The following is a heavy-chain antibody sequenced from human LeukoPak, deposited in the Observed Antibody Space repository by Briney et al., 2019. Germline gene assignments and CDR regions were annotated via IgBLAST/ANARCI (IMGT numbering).Heavy chain of an antibody. CDR2: ISGSGGST. CDR3: AKVISSFSGYDSY. J-gene: IGHJ4*02. V-gene: IGHV3-23*01. D-gene: IGHD5-12*01. CDR1: GFTFSSYA. Sequence: GGSLRLSCAASGFTFSSYAMSWVRQAPGRGLEWVSAISGSGGSTYYADSVKGRFTISRDNSKNTLYLQMNSLRAEDTAVYYCAKVISSFSGYDSYWGQGTLVTVSS.